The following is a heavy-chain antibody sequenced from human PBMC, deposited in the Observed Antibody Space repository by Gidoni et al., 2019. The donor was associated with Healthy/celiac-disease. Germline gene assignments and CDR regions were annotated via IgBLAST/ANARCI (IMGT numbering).Heavy chain of an antibody. D-gene: IGHD3-22*01. CDR3: TSLLNYDSSGLLFDY. CDR1: GFTFSGSA. J-gene: IGHJ4*02. V-gene: IGHV3-73*02. Sequence: EVQLVESGGGLVQPGGSLNLSCAASGFTFSGSAMHWVRQASGKGLEWVGRIRSKANSYATAYAASVKGRFTISRDDSKNTAYLQMNSLKTEDTAVYYCTSLLNYDSSGLLFDYWGQGTLVTVSS. CDR2: IRSKANSYAT.